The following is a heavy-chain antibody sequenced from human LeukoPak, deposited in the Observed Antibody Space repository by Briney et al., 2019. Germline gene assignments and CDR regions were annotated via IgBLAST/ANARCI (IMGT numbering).Heavy chain of an antibody. CDR1: GLSLSTSGVG. D-gene: IGHD3-22*01. V-gene: IGHV2-5*01. CDR2: IYWNDDK. CDR3: AHRPPQSRDSSGYYRHWFDP. J-gene: IGHJ5*02. Sequence: ESGPTLVNPTRTLTLTCTFSGLSLSTSGVGVGWIRQPPGKALEWLALIYWNDDKRYSPSLKSRLTITKDTSKNQVVLTMTNMDPVDTATYYCAHRPPQSRDSSGYYRHWFDPWGQGTLVTVSS.